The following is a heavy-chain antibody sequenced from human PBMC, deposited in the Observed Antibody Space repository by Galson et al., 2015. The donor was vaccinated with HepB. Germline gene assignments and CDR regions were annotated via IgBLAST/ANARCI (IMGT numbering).Heavy chain of an antibody. D-gene: IGHD5-24*01. V-gene: IGHV3-30*18. CDR3: AKMGLGAATNDY. CDR1: GFTFSSYG. CDR2: ISYDGSNK. Sequence: SLRLSCAASGFTFSSYGMHWVRQALGKGLEWVAVISYDGSNKYYADSVKGRFTISRDNSKNTLYLQMNSLRAEDTAVYYCAKMGLGAATNDYWGQGTLVTVSS. J-gene: IGHJ4*02.